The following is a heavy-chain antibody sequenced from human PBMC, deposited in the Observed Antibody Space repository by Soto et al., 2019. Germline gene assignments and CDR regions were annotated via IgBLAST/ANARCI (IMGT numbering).Heavy chain of an antibody. V-gene: IGHV3-53*01. CDR2: IYSGGST. Sequence: PGGSLRLSCAASGFTVSSNYMSWVRQAPGKGLEWVSVIYSGGSTYYADSVKGRFTISRDNSKNTLYLQMNSLRAEDTAVYYCARQIAPRGYYDSSGRPPKTPFDYWGQGTLVTVSS. D-gene: IGHD3-22*01. J-gene: IGHJ4*02. CDR3: ARQIAPRGYYDSSGRPPKTPFDY. CDR1: GFTVSSNY.